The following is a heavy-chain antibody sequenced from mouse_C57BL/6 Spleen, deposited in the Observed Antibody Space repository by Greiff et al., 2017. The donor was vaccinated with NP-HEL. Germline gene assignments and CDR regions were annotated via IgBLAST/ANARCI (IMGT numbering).Heavy chain of an antibody. CDR3: ARGEIYYDYAWFAY. CDR1: GYTFTDYY. V-gene: IGHV1-26*01. D-gene: IGHD2-4*01. J-gene: IGHJ3*01. CDR2: INPNNGGT. Sequence: VQLQQSGPERVKPGASVKISCKASGYTFTDYYMNWVKQSHGKSLEWIGDINPNNGGTSYNQKFKGKATLTVDKSSSTAYMELRSLTSEDSAVYYCARGEIYYDYAWFAYWGQGTLVPVSA.